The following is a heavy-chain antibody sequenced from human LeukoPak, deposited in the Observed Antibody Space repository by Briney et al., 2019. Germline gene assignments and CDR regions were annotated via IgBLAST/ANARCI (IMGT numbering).Heavy chain of an antibody. D-gene: IGHD3-10*01. J-gene: IGHJ5*02. CDR3: ARRLLWFGELSSWFDP. Sequence: PSETLSLTCTVSGGSISSYYWSWIRQPPGKGLEWIGYIYYSGSTNYNPSLKSRVTISVDTSKNQFSLKLSSVTAADTAVYYCARRLLWFGELSSWFDPWGQGTLVTVSS. CDR1: GGSISSYY. CDR2: IYYSGST. V-gene: IGHV4-59*08.